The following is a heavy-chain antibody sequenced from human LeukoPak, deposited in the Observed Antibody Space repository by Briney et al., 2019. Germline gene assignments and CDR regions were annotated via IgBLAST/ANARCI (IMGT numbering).Heavy chain of an antibody. J-gene: IGHJ4*02. Sequence: GGSLRLSCAASGFTFSSYGMHWVRQAPGKGLEWVAFIRYDGSNKYYADSVKGRFTISRDNAKNTLYLQMNSLRAEDTAVYYCARNAFVDCSSTSCYYDYWGQGTLVTVSS. V-gene: IGHV3-30*02. CDR3: ARNAFVDCSSTSCYYDY. CDR1: GFTFSSYG. D-gene: IGHD2-2*01. CDR2: IRYDGSNK.